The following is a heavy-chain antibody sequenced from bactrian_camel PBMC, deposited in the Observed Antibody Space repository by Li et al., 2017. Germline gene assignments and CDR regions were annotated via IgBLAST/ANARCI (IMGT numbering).Heavy chain of an antibody. CDR1: GYITGRCG. Sequence: HVQLVESGGGSVQAGGSLTLSCLASGYITGRCGMGWYRQALGKEREFVSVISSHGTTMYAASVKGRFTISQDNDKKMLYLQMNRLSIEDSAVYYCSMCNYWGQGTQVTVS. CDR3: SMCNY. CDR2: ISSHGTT. V-gene: IGHV3S55*01. J-gene: IGHJ4*01. D-gene: IGHD1*01.